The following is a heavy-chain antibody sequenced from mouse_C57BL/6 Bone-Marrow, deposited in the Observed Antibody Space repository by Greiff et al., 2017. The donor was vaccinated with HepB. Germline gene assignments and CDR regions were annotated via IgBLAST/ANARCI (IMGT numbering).Heavy chain of an antibody. CDR2: INSDGGST. J-gene: IGHJ4*01. D-gene: IGHD3-2*02. CDR3: ARQLRPYYYAMDY. V-gene: IGHV5-2*01. CDR1: EYEFPSHD. Sequence: DVKLQESGGGLVQPGESLKLSCESNEYEFPSHDMSWVRKTPEKRLELVAAINSDGGSTYYPDTMERRFIISRDNTKKTLYLQMSSLRSEDTALYYCARQLRPYYYAMDYWGQGTSVTVSS.